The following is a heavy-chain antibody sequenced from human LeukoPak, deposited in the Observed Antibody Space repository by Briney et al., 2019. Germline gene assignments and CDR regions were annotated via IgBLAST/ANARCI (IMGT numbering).Heavy chain of an antibody. V-gene: IGHV3-33*01. CDR1: GITFSSYG. D-gene: IGHD4-23*01. J-gene: IGHJ6*02. Sequence: PGGSLRLSCAASGITFSSYGMHWVRQAPGKGLEWVAVIWYDGSRKYYADSVKGRFTISRDNSKNTLNLQMNTLRVDDTAVYYCARAEYGGDPYHYRLGVWGQGATVTVSS. CDR3: ARAEYGGDPYHYRLGV. CDR2: IWYDGSRK.